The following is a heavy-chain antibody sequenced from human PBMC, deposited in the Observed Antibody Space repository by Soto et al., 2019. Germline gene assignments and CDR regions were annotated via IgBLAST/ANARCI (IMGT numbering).Heavy chain of an antibody. V-gene: IGHV1-2*02. CDR3: ARGGGTIHAPLP. D-gene: IGHD3-3*01. CDR2: INPNSGAT. Sequence: ASVKVSCKASGYTFTGYFIHWVRQAPGQGLEWMGWINPNSGATKYAQKFQGRVTMTRDTSISTAYVELTLLRSDDTAIYYCARGGGTIHAPLPWGEGTLVTVSS. CDR1: GYTFTGYF. J-gene: IGHJ5*02.